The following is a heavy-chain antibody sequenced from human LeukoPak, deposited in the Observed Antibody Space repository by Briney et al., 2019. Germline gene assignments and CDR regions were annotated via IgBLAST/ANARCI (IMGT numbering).Heavy chain of an antibody. Sequence: GGSLRLSCAASGFTFSSYWLHWVRQGPGRGHEWVSYINSDGSSTNYADSVRGRFTFSRDNAKSTLYLQMNSLRAEDTAVYYCARVAASSGGHFDYWGQGTLVTVSS. CDR1: GFTFSSYW. D-gene: IGHD6-19*01. CDR3: ARVAASSGGHFDY. J-gene: IGHJ4*02. V-gene: IGHV3-74*01. CDR2: INSDGSST.